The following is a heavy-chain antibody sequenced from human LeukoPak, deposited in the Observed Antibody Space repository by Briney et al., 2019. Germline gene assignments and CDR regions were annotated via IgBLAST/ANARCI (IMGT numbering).Heavy chain of an antibody. J-gene: IGHJ6*02. CDR3: ARVQYCTNGVCRAGYYYGMDV. D-gene: IGHD2-8*01. V-gene: IGHV3-11*01. Sequence: GGSPRLSCAASGFTFSDYYMSWIRQAPGKGLEWVSYISSSGSTIYYADSVKGRFTISRDNAKNSLYLQMNSLRAEDTAVYYCARVQYCTNGVCRAGYYYGMDVWGQGTTVTVSS. CDR1: GFTFSDYY. CDR2: ISSSGSTI.